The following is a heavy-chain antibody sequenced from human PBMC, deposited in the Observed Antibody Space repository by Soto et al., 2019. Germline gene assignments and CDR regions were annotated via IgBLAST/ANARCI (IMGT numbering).Heavy chain of an antibody. CDR3: AKSRYRPTGTTRKGYFDY. J-gene: IGHJ4*02. CDR2: ISYDGSNK. CDR1: GFTFSSYG. Sequence: QVQLVESGGGVVQPGRSLRLSCAASGFTFSSYGMHWVRQAPGKGLEWVAVISYDGSNKYYADSVKGRFTISRDNSKNPLYLQMNSLRAEDTAVYYCAKSRYRPTGTTRKGYFDYWGQGTLVTVSS. D-gene: IGHD1-1*01. V-gene: IGHV3-30*18.